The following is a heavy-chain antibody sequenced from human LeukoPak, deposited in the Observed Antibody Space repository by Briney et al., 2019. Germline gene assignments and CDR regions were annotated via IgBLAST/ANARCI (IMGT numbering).Heavy chain of an antibody. J-gene: IGHJ4*02. Sequence: SETLSLTCTVSGVALKTGGYYWNWIRQHSGKGLEWIGCISYSGSTYFSPSLKSRITISIDTSKNRFSLQMSSVTAADTAVYYCARDESDFSKVAYWGQGTLVIVSS. CDR2: ISYSGST. V-gene: IGHV4-31*03. CDR1: GVALKTGGYY. CDR3: ARDESDFSKVAY. D-gene: IGHD4-11*01.